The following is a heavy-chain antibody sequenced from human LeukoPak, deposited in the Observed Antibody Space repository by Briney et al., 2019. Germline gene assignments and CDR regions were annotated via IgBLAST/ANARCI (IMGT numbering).Heavy chain of an antibody. D-gene: IGHD1-1*01. Sequence: SQTLSLTCAISGDSVSSNIASWNWIRQSPSRGLEWLGKTYYRSKWYNDYAVSVKSRITINPDTSKNQFSLQLNSVTPEDTAVYYCARVYNWNPAGAFDIWGQGTVVTVSS. CDR2: TYYRSKWYN. J-gene: IGHJ3*02. CDR1: GDSVSSNIAS. CDR3: ARVYNWNPAGAFDI. V-gene: IGHV6-1*01.